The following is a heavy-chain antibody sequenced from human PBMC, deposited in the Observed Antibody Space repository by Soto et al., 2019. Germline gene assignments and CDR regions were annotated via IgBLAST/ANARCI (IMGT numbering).Heavy chain of an antibody. CDR2: LNPSGGSA. CDR1: GYTFTSYY. J-gene: IGHJ4*02. D-gene: IGHD3-16*01. CDR3: ARHVIGHDNYETIGYYFDH. Sequence: APAQASSKASGYTFTSYYMHSARQSPGQGLEGMGILNPSGGSASCAQKFQVRVTMTRDTSTSTVYMELSSLRSEDTAVYYCARHVIGHDNYETIGYYFDHWGPGTLVTVSS. V-gene: IGHV1-46*01.